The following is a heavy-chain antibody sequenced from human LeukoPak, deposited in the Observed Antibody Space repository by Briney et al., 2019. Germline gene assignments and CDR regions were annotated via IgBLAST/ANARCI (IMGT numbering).Heavy chain of an antibody. J-gene: IGHJ6*02. CDR3: TRSNYYGSGSFYGMDV. CDR1: GFTFSDYY. Sequence: GGSLRLSCAASGFTFSDYYMSWIRQAPGKGLEWVSYISSSGSTIYYADSVKGRFTISRDNAKNSLYLQMNSLRAEDTAVYYCTRSNYYGSGSFYGMDVWGQGTTVTVSS. V-gene: IGHV3-11*01. D-gene: IGHD3-10*01. CDR2: ISSSGSTI.